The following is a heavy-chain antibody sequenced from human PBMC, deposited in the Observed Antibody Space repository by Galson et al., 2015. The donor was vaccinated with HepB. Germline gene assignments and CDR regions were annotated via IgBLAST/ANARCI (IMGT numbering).Heavy chain of an antibody. J-gene: IGHJ6*02. V-gene: IGHV1-3*04. D-gene: IGHD7-27*01. Sequence: SVKVSCKASGYNFSSYAMHWVRQVPGQRLEWMGWINTGEVNVKYSQKFQGRVTITRDTSANTAYIELRSLRSEDTAVYYCAREINLGRFYYYAFDVWGQGTTVTVSS. CDR3: AREINLGRFYYYAFDV. CDR1: GYNFSSYA. CDR2: INTGEVNV.